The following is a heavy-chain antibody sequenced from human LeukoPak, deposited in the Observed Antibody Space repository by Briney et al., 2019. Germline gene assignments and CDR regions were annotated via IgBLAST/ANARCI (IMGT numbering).Heavy chain of an antibody. J-gene: IGHJ6*02. Sequence: SETLSLTCTVSGGSISSGGYYWSWIRQHPGKGLEWIGYIYYSGSTYYNPSFKSRVTISVDTSKNQFSLKLSSVTAADTAVYYCARERIVVVPAAMGGYYYYGMDVWGQGTTVTVSS. CDR2: IYYSGST. CDR1: GGSISSGGYY. CDR3: ARERIVVVPAAMGGYYYYGMDV. V-gene: IGHV4-31*03. D-gene: IGHD2-2*01.